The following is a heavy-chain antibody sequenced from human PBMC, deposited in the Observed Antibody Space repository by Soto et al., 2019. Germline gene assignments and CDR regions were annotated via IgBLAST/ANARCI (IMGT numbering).Heavy chain of an antibody. CDR3: ARDRLYQLLFDYYYYGMDV. D-gene: IGHD2-2*01. CDR2: IYYSGST. J-gene: IGHJ6*02. Sequence: QVQLQESGPGLVKPSETLSLTCTVSGGSVSSGSYYWSWIRQPPGKGLEWIGYIYYSGSTNYNPPLKSRVTISVDTSKNQFSLKLSSVTAADTAVYYCARDRLYQLLFDYYYYGMDVWGQGTTVTVSS. V-gene: IGHV4-61*01. CDR1: GGSVSSGSYY.